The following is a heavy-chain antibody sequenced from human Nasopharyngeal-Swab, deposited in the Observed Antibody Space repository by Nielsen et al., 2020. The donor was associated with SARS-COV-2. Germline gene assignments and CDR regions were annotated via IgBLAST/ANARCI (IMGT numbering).Heavy chain of an antibody. D-gene: IGHD3-3*01. CDR3: ARREGAIFGVVTYFDY. CDR1: GGSISSSSYY. Sequence: GSLRLSCTVSGGSISSSSYYWGWIRQPPVKGLEYIGSIYYRGSTNYNPSLRSRVTISVDTYKNQFSLKLSSVTAADTAVYYCARREGAIFGVVTYFDYWGQGALVTVSS. V-gene: IGHV4-39*01. CDR2: IYYRGST. J-gene: IGHJ4*02.